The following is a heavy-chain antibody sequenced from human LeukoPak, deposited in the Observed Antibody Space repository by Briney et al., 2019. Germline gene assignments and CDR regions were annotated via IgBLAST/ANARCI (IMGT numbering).Heavy chain of an antibody. D-gene: IGHD3-10*01. CDR3: AREDGSGSYLVY. CDR1: GFTFSSYS. J-gene: IGHJ4*02. Sequence: GGSLRLSCAASGFTFSSYSMNWVRQAPGKVLEWVSYISSGTIYYADSVKGRFTISRDNAKNSLYLQMNSLRDEDTAVYYCAREDGSGSYLVYWGQGTLVTVSS. CDR2: ISSGTI. V-gene: IGHV3-48*02.